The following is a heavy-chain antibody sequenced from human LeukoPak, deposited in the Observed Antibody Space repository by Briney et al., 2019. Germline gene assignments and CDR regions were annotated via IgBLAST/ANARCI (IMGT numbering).Heavy chain of an antibody. CDR2: IYTSEST. CDR3: ARVILVSSGYYRQHYYYYYMDV. D-gene: IGHD3-22*01. V-gene: IGHV4-4*07. CDR1: GGSISSYY. J-gene: IGHJ6*03. Sequence: PSETLSLTCTVSGGSISSYYWSWIRQPAGRGLEWIGRIYTSESTNYNPSLKSRVTMSVDTSKNQFSLKLSSVTAADTAVYYCARVILVSSGYYRQHYYYYYMDVWGKGTTVTVSS.